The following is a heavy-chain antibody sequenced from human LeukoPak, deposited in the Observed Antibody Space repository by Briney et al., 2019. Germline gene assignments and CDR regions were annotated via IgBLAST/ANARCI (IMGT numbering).Heavy chain of an antibody. D-gene: IGHD3-10*01. CDR3: ARLMVRGTEFDYGMDV. J-gene: IGHJ6*02. CDR1: GYSFTSYW. V-gene: IGHV5-51*01. CDR2: IYPGDSDT. Sequence: PGESLKISCKGSGYSFTSYWIGWVRQMPGKGLEWMGIIYPGDSDTRYSPSFQGQVTISADKSISTAYLQWSSLKASDTAMYYCARLMVRGTEFDYGMDVWGQGTTVTVSS.